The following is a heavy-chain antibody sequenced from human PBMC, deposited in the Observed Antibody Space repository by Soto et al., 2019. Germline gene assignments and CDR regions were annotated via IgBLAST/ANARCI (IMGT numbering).Heavy chain of an antibody. CDR3: AREGRGKKAGYNGLVSLGY. J-gene: IGHJ4*02. CDR2: IIPIFNST. Sequence: QVQLVQSGAEVKTPGSSLKVSCKVSGSRFSNYVISWVRQAPGHGLEWLGRIIPIFNSTKYAQNFQGRVTIPADKSTSTASLELSSLRSEDTAVYYCAREGRGKKAGYNGLVSLGYWGQGTLVTVSS. V-gene: IGHV1-69*06. D-gene: IGHD2-2*02. CDR1: GSRFSNYV.